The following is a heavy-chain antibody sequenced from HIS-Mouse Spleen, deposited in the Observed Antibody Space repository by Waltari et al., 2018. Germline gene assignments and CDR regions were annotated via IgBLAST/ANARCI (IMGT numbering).Heavy chain of an antibody. CDR2: IYWDDDK. CDR1: GFSLSTSGVG. Sequence: QITLKESGPTLVKPTQTLTLTCTFSGFSLSTSGVGVGWIRQPPGKALEWLALIYWDDDKRYSPSLKSRLTITKDTSKNQVVLTMTNMDPVDTATYYCARVIAARPGSLFDYWGQGTLVTVSS. D-gene: IGHD6-6*01. J-gene: IGHJ4*02. V-gene: IGHV2-5*02. CDR3: ARVIAARPGSLFDY.